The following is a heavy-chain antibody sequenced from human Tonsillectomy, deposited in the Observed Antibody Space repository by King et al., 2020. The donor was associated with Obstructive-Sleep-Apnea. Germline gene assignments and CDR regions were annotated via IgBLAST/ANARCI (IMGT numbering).Heavy chain of an antibody. CDR2: IWDDGSNK. CDR3: AKPWGIAVAGGAFDI. CDR1: GFTFSSYG. Sequence: VQLVESGGGVVQPRRSLRLSCAASGFTFSSYGMHWVRQAPGKGLEWGAVIWDDGSNKYYGDSVKGRFTISRENSKNTLYLQMNSLRAEDTAVYYCAKPWGIAVAGGAFDIWGQGTMVTVSS. D-gene: IGHD6-19*01. J-gene: IGHJ3*02. V-gene: IGHV3-33*06.